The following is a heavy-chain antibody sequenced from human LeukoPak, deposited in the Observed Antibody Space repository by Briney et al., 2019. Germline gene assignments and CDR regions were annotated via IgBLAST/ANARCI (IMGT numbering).Heavy chain of an antibody. Sequence: PGGSLRLSCAASGFTFSSYWMHWVRQAPGKGLVWVSHINPDGSATRYADSVKGRFTISRDNAKNTLYLQMNSLRAEDTAVYYCARDQVGATPIDCWGQGTLVTVSS. CDR3: ARDQVGATPIDC. V-gene: IGHV3-74*01. CDR2: INPDGSAT. J-gene: IGHJ4*02. D-gene: IGHD1-26*01. CDR1: GFTFSSYW.